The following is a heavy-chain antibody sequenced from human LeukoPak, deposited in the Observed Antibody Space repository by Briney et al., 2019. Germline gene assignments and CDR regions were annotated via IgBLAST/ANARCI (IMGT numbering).Heavy chain of an antibody. Sequence: ASVKVSCKASGYTFTSYIISWVRQAPGQGLEWMGWINAYNGNTDYAQRVQGRVTMTTDTSTSTAYMELRSLRSDDTAVYYCARDRHIAAAVYYYYMNVWGKGTPVTVSS. D-gene: IGHD6-13*01. CDR1: GYTFTSYI. V-gene: IGHV1-18*01. J-gene: IGHJ6*03. CDR3: ARDRHIAAAVYYYYMNV. CDR2: INAYNGNT.